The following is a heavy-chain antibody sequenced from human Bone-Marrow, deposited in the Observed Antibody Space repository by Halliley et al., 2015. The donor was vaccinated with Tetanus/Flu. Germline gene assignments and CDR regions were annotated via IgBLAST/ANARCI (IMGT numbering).Heavy chain of an antibody. CDR1: GFTFSSYS. J-gene: IGHJ4*02. Sequence: SLRLSCAVSGFTFSSYSMNWVRQAPGKGLEWVSSISGSSSHIYYADSVKGRFTYYADSVKGRFTISRDDAKNSLFLQMNSLRPEDTALYYCALSTGSFYADFDYWGRGTQVTVSS. CDR3: ALSTGSFYADFDY. V-gene: IGHV3-21*04. CDR2: ISGSSSHI. D-gene: IGHD2-2*01.